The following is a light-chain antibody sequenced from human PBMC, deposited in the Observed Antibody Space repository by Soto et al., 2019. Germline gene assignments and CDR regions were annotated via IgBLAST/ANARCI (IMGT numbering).Light chain of an antibody. V-gene: IGKV1-12*01. CDR3: QQASSFPLT. Sequence: DIQLTQSPSSVSASVGDRVTITCRASQDITKWLAWYQQKPGQAPKFLIYGASTLQTGVPSRFSGSGSGTDFALTINGLQPEDFATYYCQQASSFPLTFGGGTKVEIK. CDR2: GAS. J-gene: IGKJ4*01. CDR1: QDITKW.